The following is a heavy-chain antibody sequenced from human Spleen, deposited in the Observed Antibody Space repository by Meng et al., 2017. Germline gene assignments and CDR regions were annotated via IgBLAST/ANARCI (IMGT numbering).Heavy chain of an antibody. CDR1: GFTFSSYS. Sequence: EVQLVDAGGGLVKPGGALRPSCAASGFTFSSYSMNWVRQAPGKGLEWVSAISSSSSYIYYADSVKGRFTISRDNAKNSLYLQMNSLRAEDTAVYYCAREGAGKVFDYWGQGTLVTVSS. V-gene: IGHV3-21*01. J-gene: IGHJ4*02. CDR3: AREGAGKVFDY. D-gene: IGHD6-19*01. CDR2: ISSSSSYI.